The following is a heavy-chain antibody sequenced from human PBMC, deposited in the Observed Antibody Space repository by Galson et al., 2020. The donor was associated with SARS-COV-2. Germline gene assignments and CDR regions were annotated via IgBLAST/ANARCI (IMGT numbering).Heavy chain of an antibody. Sequence: TGGSLRLSCAASGFTFSSYSMNWVRQAPGKGLEWVSYISSSSSTIYYADSVKGRFTISRDNAKNSLYLQMNSLRDEDTAVYYCARGSVDVLRFLEWSTGAHYYYYYYGMDVWGQGTTVTVSS. D-gene: IGHD3-3*01. CDR3: ARGSVDVLRFLEWSTGAHYYYYYYGMDV. J-gene: IGHJ6*02. CDR2: ISSSSSTI. CDR1: GFTFSSYS. V-gene: IGHV3-48*02.